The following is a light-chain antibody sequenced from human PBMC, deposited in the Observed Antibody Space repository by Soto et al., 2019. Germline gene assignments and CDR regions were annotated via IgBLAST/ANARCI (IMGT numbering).Light chain of an antibody. CDR3: ALYMGSGIWV. CDR1: SGSVSTSYY. CDR2: STN. Sequence: QTVVTQEPSFSVSPGLTVTLTCGLSSGSVSTSYYPSWYQQTPGQAPRTLIYSTNTRDSGVHDRFSGSILGNRAALTITGAQTDDESDYYCALYMGSGIWVFGGGTKLTV. V-gene: IGLV8-61*01. J-gene: IGLJ3*02.